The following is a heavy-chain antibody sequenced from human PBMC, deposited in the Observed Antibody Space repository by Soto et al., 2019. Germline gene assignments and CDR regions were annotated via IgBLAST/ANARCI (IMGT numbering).Heavy chain of an antibody. J-gene: IGHJ3*02. CDR1: GGSISSGDYY. CDR2: INHSGST. V-gene: IGHV4-30-4*01. D-gene: IGHD3-10*01. CDR3: ARSRITMVRGVIPRGAFDI. Sequence: SETLSLTCTVSGGSISSGDYYWSWIRQPPGKGLEWIGYINHSGSTNYNPSLKSRVTISVDTSKNQFSLKLSSVTAADTAVYYCARSRITMVRGVIPRGAFDIWGQGTMVTVSS.